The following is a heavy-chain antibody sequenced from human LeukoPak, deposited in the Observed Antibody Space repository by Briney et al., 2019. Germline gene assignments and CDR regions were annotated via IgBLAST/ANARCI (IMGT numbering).Heavy chain of an antibody. J-gene: IGHJ4*02. D-gene: IGHD3-16*01. CDR1: GFTFSSYA. V-gene: IGHV3-23*01. CDR2: ISGSGGST. Sequence: GGSLRLSCAASGFTFSSYAMSWVRQAPGKGLEWVSAISGSGGSTYYADSVKGRFTISRDNSKNTPYLQMNSLRAEDTAVYYCARGGNYVWGSYDYWGQGTLVTVSS. CDR3: ARGGNYVWGSYDY.